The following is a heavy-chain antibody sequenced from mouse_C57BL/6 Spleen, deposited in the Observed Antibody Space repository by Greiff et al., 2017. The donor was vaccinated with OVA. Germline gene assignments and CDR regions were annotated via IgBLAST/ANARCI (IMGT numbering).Heavy chain of an antibody. CDR1: GYTFTSYW. CDR2: INPSNGGT. J-gene: IGHJ2*01. D-gene: IGHD1-1*01. Sequence: VKLMESGTELVKPGASVKLSCKASGYTFTSYWMHWVKQRPGQGLEWIGNINPSNGGTNYNEKFKSKATLTVDKSSSTAYMQLSSLTSEDSAVYYCASPLYGSSYAGDYWGQGTTLTVSS. CDR3: ASPLYGSSYAGDY. V-gene: IGHV1-53*01.